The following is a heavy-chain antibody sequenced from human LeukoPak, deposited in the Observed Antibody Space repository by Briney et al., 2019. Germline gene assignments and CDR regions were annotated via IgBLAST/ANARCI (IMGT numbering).Heavy chain of an antibody. V-gene: IGHV4-59*01. CDR2: IYYSGST. CDR3: ARADPAVAGFDY. CDR1: GGSLSSYY. Sequence: SETLSLTCTVSGGSLSSYYWSWIRQPPGKGLEWIGYIYYSGSTNYNPSLTSRVTISVDTSKNQFSLKLSSVTAADTAVYYCARADPAVAGFDYWGQGTLVTVSS. J-gene: IGHJ4*02. D-gene: IGHD6-19*01.